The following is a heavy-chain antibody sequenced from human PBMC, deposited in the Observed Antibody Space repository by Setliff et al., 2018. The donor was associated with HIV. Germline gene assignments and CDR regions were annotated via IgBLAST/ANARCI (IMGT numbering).Heavy chain of an antibody. CDR2: INDRGNT. D-gene: IGHD5-12*01. Sequence: SETLSLTCTVSGGSFSDYYWTWIRQPPNEGLEWIGEINDRGNTNYMPSLRGRVTISVDTSKNQFSLKLTSVTAADSAIYYCARRARNWLQPFDHWGQGFLITVSS. CDR3: ARRARNWLQPFDH. CDR1: GGSFSDYY. V-gene: IGHV4-34*01. J-gene: IGHJ4*02.